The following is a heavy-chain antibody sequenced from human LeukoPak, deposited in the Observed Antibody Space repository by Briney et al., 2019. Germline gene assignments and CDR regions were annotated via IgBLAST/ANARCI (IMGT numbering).Heavy chain of an antibody. J-gene: IGHJ5*02. V-gene: IGHV3-21*01. CDR3: ARSAPSVEIGGWFDP. Sequence: GGSLRLSCAASGFTFSSYSMNWVRQAPGKGLEWVSSISSSSSYIYYADSVKGRFTISRDNAKNSLYLQMNSLRAEDTAVYYCARSAPSVEIGGWFDPWGQGTLVTVSS. CDR1: GFTFSSYS. CDR2: ISSSSSYI.